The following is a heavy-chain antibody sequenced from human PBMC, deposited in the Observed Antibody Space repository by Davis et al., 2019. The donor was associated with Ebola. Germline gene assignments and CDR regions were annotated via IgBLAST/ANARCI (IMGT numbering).Heavy chain of an antibody. CDR2: IYSGGST. D-gene: IGHD6-6*01. CDR1: GFTVSSNY. Sequence: GGSLRLSCAASGFTVSSNYMSWVRQAPGKGLEWVPVIYSGGSTYYADSVKGRFTISRDNSKNTLYLQMNSLRAEDKAVYYCAREDSSSSFNYYYGMDVWGQGTTVTVSS. V-gene: IGHV3-53*01. CDR3: AREDSSSSFNYYYGMDV. J-gene: IGHJ6*02.